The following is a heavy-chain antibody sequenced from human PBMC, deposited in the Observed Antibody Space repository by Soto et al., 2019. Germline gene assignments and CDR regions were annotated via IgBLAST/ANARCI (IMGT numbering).Heavy chain of an antibody. CDR3: APLSVSLSGPYGIHV. J-gene: IGHJ6*02. V-gene: IGHV4-39*01. CDR2: MLYSGLT. D-gene: IGHD2-15*01. CDR1: VYAVSSSDYY. Sequence: PSATLSLTSSVAVYAVSSSDYYWAWIRQPPGKGLEWIGSMLYSGLTYYNPSLKSRCTLSVDTSNNQFSLRLNSVTASDTAVYYCAPLSVSLSGPYGIHVWGQGTTVTVSS.